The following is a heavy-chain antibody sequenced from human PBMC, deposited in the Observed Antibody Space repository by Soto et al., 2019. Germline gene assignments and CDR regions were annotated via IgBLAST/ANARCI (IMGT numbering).Heavy chain of an antibody. D-gene: IGHD2-2*01. CDR1: GGSISSYY. CDR3: ARVRSVSPPDCSTTSCHDYYYYMDV. CDR2: IYYSGST. Sequence: SETLSLTCTVSGGSISSYYWSWIRQPPGKGLEWIGYIYYSGSTNYNPSLKSRVTISVDTSKNQFSLKLSSVTAADTAVYYCARVRSVSPPDCSTTSCHDYYYYMDVWGNGTTVPVSS. V-gene: IGHV4-59*01. J-gene: IGHJ6*03.